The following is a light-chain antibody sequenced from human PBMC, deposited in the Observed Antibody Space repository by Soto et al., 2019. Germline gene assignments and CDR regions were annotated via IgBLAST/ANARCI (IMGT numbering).Light chain of an antibody. CDR1: QSVSSY. Sequence: IVLTPSPATLSLSKGERATLSCRASQSVSSYLAWYQQKPGQAPRLLIYDASNRATGIPARFSGSGSGTDFTLTISSLEPEDFAVYYCQQRSNWPRTFGQGTKVDIK. V-gene: IGKV3-11*01. CDR3: QQRSNWPRT. CDR2: DAS. J-gene: IGKJ1*01.